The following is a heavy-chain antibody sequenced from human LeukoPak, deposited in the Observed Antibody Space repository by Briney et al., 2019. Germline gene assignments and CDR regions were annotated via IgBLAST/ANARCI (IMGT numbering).Heavy chain of an antibody. CDR3: ARGSGSPYSYYMDV. J-gene: IGHJ6*03. CDR1: GYMFTSYA. Sequence: ASVKVSCQASGYMFTSYAIHWVREAPGQGLEWLGWISVYNGKTDYAEGLQGRVTMTTDRSTNTAFMELRSLRSDDTAIYFCARGSGSPYSYYMDVWGKGTAVTVSS. V-gene: IGHV1-18*01. CDR2: ISVYNGKT. D-gene: IGHD3-10*01.